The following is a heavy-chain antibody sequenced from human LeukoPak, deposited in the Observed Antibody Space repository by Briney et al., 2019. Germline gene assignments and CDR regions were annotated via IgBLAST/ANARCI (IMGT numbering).Heavy chain of an antibody. CDR3: ARDTLGPLYYGMDV. CDR1: GFTFSSYW. V-gene: IGHV3-74*01. J-gene: IGHJ6*02. CDR2: INSDGSST. D-gene: IGHD2-15*01. Sequence: GGSLRLSCAASGFTFSSYWMHWVRQAPGKGLVWVSRINSDGSSTSYADSVKGRLTISRDDAKNTLYLQMNSLRAEDTAVYYCARDTLGPLYYGMDVWGQGTTVTVSS.